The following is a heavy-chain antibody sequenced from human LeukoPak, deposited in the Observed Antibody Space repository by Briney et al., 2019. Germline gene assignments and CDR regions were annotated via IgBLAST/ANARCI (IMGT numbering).Heavy chain of an antibody. CDR2: INHRGST. V-gene: IGHV4-34*01. D-gene: IGHD5-18*01. Sequence: PSETLSLTCAVYGGSFSGYYWSWIRQPPGKGLEWIGDINHRGSTNYNPSLKSRVTISVDTSKNQFSLKLSSVTAADTAVYYCARGVDTAMVTYYYYMDVWGKGTTVTVSS. CDR3: ARGVDTAMVTYYYYMDV. J-gene: IGHJ6*03. CDR1: GGSFSGYY.